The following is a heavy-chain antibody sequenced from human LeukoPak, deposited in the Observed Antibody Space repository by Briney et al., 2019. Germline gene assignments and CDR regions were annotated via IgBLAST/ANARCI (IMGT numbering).Heavy chain of an antibody. V-gene: IGHV3-23*01. D-gene: IGHD2-15*01. Sequence: GGSLRLSCAASGFTFGSYAMSWVRQAPGKGLEWVSAISGSGGSTYYADSVKGRFTISRDNSKTTLYLQMNSLRAEDTAVYYCAKGQYCSGGSCYFYFDYWGQGTLVTVSS. J-gene: IGHJ4*02. CDR2: ISGSGGST. CDR1: GFTFGSYA. CDR3: AKGQYCSGGSCYFYFDY.